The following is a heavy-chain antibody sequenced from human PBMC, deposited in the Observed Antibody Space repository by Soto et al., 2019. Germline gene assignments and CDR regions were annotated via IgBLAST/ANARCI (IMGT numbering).Heavy chain of an antibody. Sequence: QVQLVESGGGVVQPGRSLRLSCAASGFTFSSYGMHWVRQAPGKGLEWVAVIWYDGSNKYYADSVKGRFTISRDNSKNTLSLQMNSLRAEDTAVYYCARDVMVTAMVMWYFDLWGRGTLVTVSS. CDR2: IWYDGSNK. CDR1: GFTFSSYG. CDR3: ARDVMVTAMVMWYFDL. V-gene: IGHV3-33*01. J-gene: IGHJ2*01. D-gene: IGHD2-21*02.